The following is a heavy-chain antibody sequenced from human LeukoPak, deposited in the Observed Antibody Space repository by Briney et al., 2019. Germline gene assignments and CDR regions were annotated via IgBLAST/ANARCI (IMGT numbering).Heavy chain of an antibody. V-gene: IGHV3-33*01. CDR1: GFTFSGYG. J-gene: IGHJ3*02. CDR2: IWYDGSDK. D-gene: IGHD5-12*01. CDR3: ARGGIVATNDALVI. Sequence: PGRFLRLSCAASGFTFSGYGMHWVRQAPGKGLEWVAVIWYDGSDKYYADSVKGRFTISRDNSKNMLYLEMNNLRAEDTAVYYCARGGIVATNDALVIWGQGKMVTVFS.